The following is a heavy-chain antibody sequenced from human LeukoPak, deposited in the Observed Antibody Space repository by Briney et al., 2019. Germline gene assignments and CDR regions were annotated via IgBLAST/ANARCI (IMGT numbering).Heavy chain of an antibody. CDR1: GYTFTGYY. D-gene: IGHD2-2*01. Sequence: ASVKVSCKASGYTFTGYYMHWVRQAPGQGLEWMGWTNPSTGGTKSAQQFEGRVTMTRDTSNTTGYMELRSLRPDDTATYYCARGGAFCSITTCHEFDHWGQGTLVIVSS. CDR2: TNPSTGGT. V-gene: IGHV1-2*02. CDR3: ARGGAFCSITTCHEFDH. J-gene: IGHJ4*02.